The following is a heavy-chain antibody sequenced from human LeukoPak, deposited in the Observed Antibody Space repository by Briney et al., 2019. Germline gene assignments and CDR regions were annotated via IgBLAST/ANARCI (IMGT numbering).Heavy chain of an antibody. CDR2: IIPIFGTA. CDR3: ARGSCDDYRCYFDY. D-gene: IGHD4-11*01. CDR1: GGTFSSYA. Sequence: SVKVSCKASGGTFSSYAISWVRQAPGQGLEWMGGIIPIFGTANYAQKFQGRVTITADESTSTAYMELSSLRSEGTAVYYCARGSCDDYRCYFDYWGQGTLVTVSS. V-gene: IGHV1-69*01. J-gene: IGHJ4*02.